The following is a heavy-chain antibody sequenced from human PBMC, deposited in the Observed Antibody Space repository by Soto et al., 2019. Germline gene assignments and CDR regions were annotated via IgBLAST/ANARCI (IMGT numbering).Heavy chain of an antibody. D-gene: IGHD3-22*01. CDR1: GYTFTTYD. V-gene: IGHV1-18*01. J-gene: IGHJ4*02. Sequence: ASVKVSCKASGYTFTTYDIGWVRQPPGQGLEWLGWISPYNGDTNYAQKFQGRVTMTTDTSTSTAYMELRSLRSDDTAVYYCARDLRREDSSGYYCYFDYWGQGTLVTVSS. CDR3: ARDLRREDSSGYYCYFDY. CDR2: ISPYNGDT.